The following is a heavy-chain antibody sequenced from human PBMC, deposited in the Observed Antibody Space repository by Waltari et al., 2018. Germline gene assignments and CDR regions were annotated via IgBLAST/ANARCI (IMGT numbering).Heavy chain of an antibody. CDR1: GYTFTNYY. V-gene: IGHV1-46*01. J-gene: IGHJ4*02. CDR3: ARGRGTLGQLLVTY. D-gene: IGHD6-13*01. Sequence: QVQLVQSGAEVERPGASVRISCKASGYTFTNYYVHWLRQAPGRGFEWLGIIDPDGAGTTYAPQFRDRLSLPRDTSTSVLYMALDNLNSDDSAIYFCARGRGTLGQLLVTYWGQGTQVLVSS. CDR2: IDPDGAGT.